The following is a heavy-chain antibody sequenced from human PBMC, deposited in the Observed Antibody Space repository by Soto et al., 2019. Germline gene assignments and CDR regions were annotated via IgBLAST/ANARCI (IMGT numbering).Heavy chain of an antibody. D-gene: IGHD1-26*01. CDR1: GFTFSSYA. V-gene: IGHV3-64*01. Sequence: EVQLVESGGGLVQPGGSLRLSCAASGFTFSSYAWHWVRQAPGKGLEYVSTISRNGGSTYNANSVKGRFTISRDNSKNTLYLQMGSLRTEDMALYYCAREGGCYYFEYWGQGTLVTVSS. CDR3: AREGGCYYFEY. CDR2: ISRNGGST. J-gene: IGHJ4*02.